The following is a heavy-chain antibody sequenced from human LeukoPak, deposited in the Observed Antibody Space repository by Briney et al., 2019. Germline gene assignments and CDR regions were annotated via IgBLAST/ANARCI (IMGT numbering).Heavy chain of an antibody. CDR2: ISYSGST. J-gene: IGHJ1*01. Sequence: PQTLSLTCTVSGGSISSGDYYWSWIRQPPGKGLEWIGYISYSGSTYYNPSLRSRVTISVDTSKNQFSLKLSSVTAADTAVYYCARDTRDSSGPTGFQHWGQGTLVTVSS. CDR3: ARDTRDSSGPTGFQH. D-gene: IGHD3-22*01. CDR1: GGSISSGDYY. V-gene: IGHV4-30-4*01.